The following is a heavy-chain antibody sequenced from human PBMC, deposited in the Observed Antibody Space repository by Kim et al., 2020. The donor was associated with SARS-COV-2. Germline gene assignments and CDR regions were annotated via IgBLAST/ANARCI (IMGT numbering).Heavy chain of an antibody. D-gene: IGHD6-19*01. CDR3: ARDSSDDAFDI. Sequence: GGSLRLSCAASGFTFSSYGMHWVRQAPGKGLEWVAVIWYDGSNKYYADSVKGRFTISRDNSKNTLYLQMNSLRAEDTAVYYCARDSSDDAFDIWGQGTMVTVSS. CDR2: IWYDGSNK. J-gene: IGHJ3*02. CDR1: GFTFSSYG. V-gene: IGHV3-33*01.